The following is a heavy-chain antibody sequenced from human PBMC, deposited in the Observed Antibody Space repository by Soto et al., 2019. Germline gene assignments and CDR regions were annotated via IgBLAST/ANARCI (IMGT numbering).Heavy chain of an antibody. CDR1: GFNFSRSW. Sequence: GSLRLSCEASGFNFSRSWMSWVRQAPGKGLEWVANMKEDGSEKYYADSVRGRFTISRDNAKNSVHLQMNSLRVEDTAVYYCARGFYTDYWGQGALVTVSS. V-gene: IGHV3-7*01. CDR3: ARGFYTDY. D-gene: IGHD3-3*01. J-gene: IGHJ4*02. CDR2: MKEDGSEK.